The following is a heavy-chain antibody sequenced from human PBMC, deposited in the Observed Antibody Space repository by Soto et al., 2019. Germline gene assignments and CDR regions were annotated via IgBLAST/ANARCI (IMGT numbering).Heavy chain of an antibody. D-gene: IGHD2-15*01. J-gene: IGHJ6*02. Sequence: QVRLVQSGAEVKKPGSSVKVSCKASGGTFSRYTISWVRQAPGQGLEWMGRIIPILDIPNYAQNFQGRVTITPEKSTSTAYMELSSLRSDDTAVYYCASHFTGVLVLGASPPGGDNYGWDVWGQGTTVTVSS. CDR2: IIPILDIP. CDR3: ASHFTGVLVLGASPPGGDNYGWDV. CDR1: GGTFSRYT. V-gene: IGHV1-69*02.